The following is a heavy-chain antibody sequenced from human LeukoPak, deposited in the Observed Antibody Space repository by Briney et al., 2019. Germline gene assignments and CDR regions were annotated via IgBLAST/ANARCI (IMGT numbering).Heavy chain of an antibody. V-gene: IGHV1-8*03. J-gene: IGHJ4*02. D-gene: IGHD6-6*01. CDR1: GHTFSSYD. Sequence: ASVKVSCKASGHTFSSYDIHWVRQATGQGLEWMGWMNPNNGNTDYAQKFQGRVTITRKTSISTAYMELSSLKSEDTAVYYCARRLEYSSSSGNFDYWGQGTLVTVSS. CDR2: MNPNNGNT. CDR3: ARRLEYSSSSGNFDY.